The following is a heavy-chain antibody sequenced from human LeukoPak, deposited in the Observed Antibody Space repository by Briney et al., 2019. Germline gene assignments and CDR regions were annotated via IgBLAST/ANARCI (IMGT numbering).Heavy chain of an antibody. D-gene: IGHD5/OR15-5a*01. Sequence: GGSLRLSCAASGFTFSSYAMSWVRQAPGKGLEWVSAISGSGGSTYYADSVKGRFTISRDNSKNTLYLQMNSLRAEDTAVYYCARSRSVSNYKGMDVWGQGTTVTVSS. V-gene: IGHV3-23*01. J-gene: IGHJ6*02. CDR3: ARSRSVSNYKGMDV. CDR1: GFTFSSYA. CDR2: ISGSGGST.